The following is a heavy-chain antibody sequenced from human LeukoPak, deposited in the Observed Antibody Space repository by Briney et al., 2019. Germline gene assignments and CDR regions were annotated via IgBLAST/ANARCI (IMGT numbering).Heavy chain of an antibody. J-gene: IGHJ4*02. CDR2: ISGSGGST. CDR3: AKDLRLGELSFFDY. V-gene: IGHV3-23*01. Sequence: GALRLSCAASGFTFSSYAMSWVRQAPGKGLEWVSAISGSGGSTYYADSVKGRFTISRDNSKNTLYLQMNSLRAEDTAVYYCAKDLRLGELSFFDYWGQGTLVTVSS. D-gene: IGHD3-16*02. CDR1: GFTFSSYA.